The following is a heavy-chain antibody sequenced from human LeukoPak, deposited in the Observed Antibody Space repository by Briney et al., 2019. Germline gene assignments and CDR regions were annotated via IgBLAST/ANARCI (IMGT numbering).Heavy chain of an antibody. CDR3: AIPVYYGDAFDI. D-gene: IGHD2-8*01. Sequence: GGSLRLSCAAPGFTFTSYAMSWVRQAPGKGLEWVSAISRSGGSTNYADSVKGRFTISRDNTKNTLCLQMSRLRAEDTAVYYCAIPVYYGDAFDIWGQGRMVTVSS. J-gene: IGHJ3*02. CDR1: GFTFTSYA. V-gene: IGHV3-23*01. CDR2: ISRSGGST.